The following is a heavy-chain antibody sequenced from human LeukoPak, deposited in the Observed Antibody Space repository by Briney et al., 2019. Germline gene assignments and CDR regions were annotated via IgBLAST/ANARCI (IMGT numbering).Heavy chain of an antibody. D-gene: IGHD6-13*01. Sequence: PSETLSLTCTASGGSISSYYWRWIRQPPGKGLEWIGYIYYSGSTNYNPSLKSRVTISVDTSKNQFSLKLSSVTAADTAVYYCARDSSSSWYWTEWGSGAFDIWGQGTMVTVSS. CDR2: IYYSGST. CDR3: ARDSSSSWYWTEWGSGAFDI. CDR1: GGSISSYY. J-gene: IGHJ3*02. V-gene: IGHV4-59*01.